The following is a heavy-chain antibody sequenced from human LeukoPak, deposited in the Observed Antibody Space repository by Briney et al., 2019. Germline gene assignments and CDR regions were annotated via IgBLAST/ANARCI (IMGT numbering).Heavy chain of an antibody. Sequence: GGSLRLSCAASGFTFSSYAMSWVRQAPGKGLEWVSYISSSSSTIYYADSVKGRFTISRDNAKNSLYLQMNSLRAEDTAVYYCASGWSSGWTGGAFDIWGQGTMVTVSS. CDR1: GFTFSSYA. J-gene: IGHJ3*02. D-gene: IGHD6-19*01. CDR3: ASGWSSGWTGGAFDI. CDR2: ISSSSSTI. V-gene: IGHV3-48*01.